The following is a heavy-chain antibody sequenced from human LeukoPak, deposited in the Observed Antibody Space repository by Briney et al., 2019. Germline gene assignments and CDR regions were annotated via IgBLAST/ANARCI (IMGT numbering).Heavy chain of an antibody. CDR3: ARLDREYCSSTSCDRGGFDY. D-gene: IGHD2-2*01. J-gene: IGHJ4*02. V-gene: IGHV5-51*01. Sequence: GESLKISCKGSGYSFTSYWIGWVRQMPGKGLEWMGIIYPGDSDTRYSPSFQGQVTISADKSISTAYLQWSSLKASDTAMYYCARLDREYCSSTSCDRGGFDYWGQGTLVTVSS. CDR2: IYPGDSDT. CDR1: GYSFTSYW.